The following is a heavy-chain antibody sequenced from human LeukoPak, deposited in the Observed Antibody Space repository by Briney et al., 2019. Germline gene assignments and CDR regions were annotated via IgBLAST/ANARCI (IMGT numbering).Heavy chain of an antibody. D-gene: IGHD3-3*01. CDR2: MNPNSGNT. CDR1: GYTFTGYY. V-gene: IGHV1-8*03. CDR3: ARGRRLRRIGVVIGTWSSVYYYYMDV. J-gene: IGHJ6*03. Sequence: ASVKVSCKASGYTFTGYYMHWVRQAPGQGLEWMGWMNPNSGNTGYAQKFQGRVTITRNTSISTAYMELSSLRSEDTAVYYCARGRRLRRIGVVIGTWSSVYYYYMDVWGKGTTVTVSS.